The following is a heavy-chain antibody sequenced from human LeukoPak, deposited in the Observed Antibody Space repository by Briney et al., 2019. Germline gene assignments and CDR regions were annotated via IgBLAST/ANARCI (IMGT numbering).Heavy chain of an antibody. CDR2: INPNSGGT. CDR1: GYTFTGYY. V-gene: IGHV1-2*02. J-gene: IGHJ4*02. D-gene: IGHD1-26*01. CDR3: AREWELGARQNENYFDY. Sequence: ASVKVSCKASGYTFTGYYMHWVRQAPGQGLEWMGWINPNSGGTNYAQKFQGRVTMTRDTSISTAYMELSRLRSDDTAVYYCAREWELGARQNENYFDYWGQGTLVTVSS.